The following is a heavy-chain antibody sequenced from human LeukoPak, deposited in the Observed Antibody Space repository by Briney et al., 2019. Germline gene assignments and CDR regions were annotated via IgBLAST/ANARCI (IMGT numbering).Heavy chain of an antibody. CDR1: GFTFSSYW. CDR3: ARDPRGPTTYDSSARDSLDY. CDR2: IKEDGSET. J-gene: IGHJ4*02. Sequence: PGGSLRLSCAASGFTFSSYWMSCVRQAPGKGLGLVAYIKEDGSETNYVDSVKGRFTISRDNAKNSMYLQMNSLRAEDTAVYYCARDPRGPTTYDSSARDSLDYWGQGTLVTVSS. V-gene: IGHV3-7*01. D-gene: IGHD3-22*01.